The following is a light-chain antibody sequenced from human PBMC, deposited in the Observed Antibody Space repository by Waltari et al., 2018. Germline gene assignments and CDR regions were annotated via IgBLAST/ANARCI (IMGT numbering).Light chain of an antibody. CDR3: ETGGHGTWV. CDR1: SGHSSNI. J-gene: IGLJ3*02. V-gene: IGLV4-69*01. CDR2: VTSDGSH. Sequence: QLVLTQSPSASASLGASVKLTCTLSSGHSSNIIAWLQQQPGKGPRYLMKVTSDGSHRKGDEIPDRFSGSSSGAKRYLNISSLQSEDKADYYCETGGHGTWVFGGGTKLTVL.